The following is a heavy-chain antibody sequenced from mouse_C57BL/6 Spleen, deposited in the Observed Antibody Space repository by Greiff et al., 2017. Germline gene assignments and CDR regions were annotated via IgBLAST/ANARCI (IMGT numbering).Heavy chain of an antibody. CDR2: ISSGGDYI. V-gene: IGHV5-9-1*02. CDR3: TRAARGYPDAKGY. CDR1: GFTFSSYA. J-gene: IGHJ4*01. Sequence: EVKLVESGEGLVKPGGSLKLSCAASGFTFSSYAMSLVRQTPEKRLEWVAYISSGGDYIYYADTVKGRFTISRDNARNTLYLQMSSLKSEDTAMYYCTRAARGYPDAKGYWGQGTSVTVYS. D-gene: IGHD3-3*01.